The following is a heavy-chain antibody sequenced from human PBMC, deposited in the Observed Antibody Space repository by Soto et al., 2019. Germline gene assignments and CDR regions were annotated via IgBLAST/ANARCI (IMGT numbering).Heavy chain of an antibody. CDR1: RGSINNYY. Sequence: PSETLSLTCTVSRGSINNYYWTLIRQPPGKGLEWIGYVSYSGRTNYNPSLKSRVNMFVDKSKNQFSLNLTSVTAADTAVYYCAGLQYTVVTDIDVWGQGTMVTVSS. J-gene: IGHJ3*01. CDR3: AGLQYTVVTDIDV. D-gene: IGHD2-21*02. CDR2: VSYSGRT. V-gene: IGHV4-59*03.